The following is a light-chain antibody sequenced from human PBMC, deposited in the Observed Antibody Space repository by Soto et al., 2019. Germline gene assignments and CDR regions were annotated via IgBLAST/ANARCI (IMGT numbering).Light chain of an antibody. Sequence: EIVLTQSPGTLSLSPGERATLSFSASQSVSSSYLAWYQQKPGQAPKLLIYGASSRATGIPDRFSGSGSGTDFTLTISRLEPEDFAVYYCQQYGSSPPWTFGQGTKVDI. J-gene: IGKJ1*01. CDR2: GAS. CDR3: QQYGSSPPWT. V-gene: IGKV3-20*01. CDR1: QSVSSSY.